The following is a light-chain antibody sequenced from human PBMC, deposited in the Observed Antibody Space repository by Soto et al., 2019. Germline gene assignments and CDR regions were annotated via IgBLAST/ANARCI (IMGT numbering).Light chain of an antibody. J-gene: IGKJ1*01. CDR2: GAS. Sequence: ETVITQSPATLSMSPGERATLSCRASQSVSNNLAWYQQKPGQAPRLLIYGASSRATGIPARFCGSGSGTQFTLTISSLQSEDFAVYFCQQYNNWPRTFGQGTKVDIK. CDR3: QQYNNWPRT. V-gene: IGKV3-15*01. CDR1: QSVSNN.